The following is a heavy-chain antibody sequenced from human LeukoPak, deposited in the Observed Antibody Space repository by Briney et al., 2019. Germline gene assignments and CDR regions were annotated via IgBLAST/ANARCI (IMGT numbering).Heavy chain of an antibody. J-gene: IGHJ3*01. CDR2: IYGGATAT. D-gene: IGHD2/OR15-2a*01. Sequence: GGSLRLSCTASGISFRRHAMNWVRQAPGKGLEWVSAIYGGATATYYADSVKGRFTISRDNSKNTLWLQMNSLRAEDTAVYYCAKSVQDPATFWVECTVFDVWGQGTVVTVSS. CDR3: AKSVQDPATFWVECTVFDV. CDR1: GISFRRHA. V-gene: IGHV3-23*01.